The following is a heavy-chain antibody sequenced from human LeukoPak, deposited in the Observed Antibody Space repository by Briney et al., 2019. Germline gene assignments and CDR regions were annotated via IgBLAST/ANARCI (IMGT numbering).Heavy chain of an antibody. Sequence: GGSLRLSCAASGFTFSSYAMSWVRQAPGKGLEWVSAISGSGGSTYYADSVKGRFTISRDNSKNTLYLQMNSLRAEDTAVYYCARDKITMVRGALDYWGQGTLVTVSS. CDR1: GFTFSSYA. CDR2: ISGSGGST. J-gene: IGHJ4*02. CDR3: ARDKITMVRGALDY. V-gene: IGHV3-23*01. D-gene: IGHD3-10*01.